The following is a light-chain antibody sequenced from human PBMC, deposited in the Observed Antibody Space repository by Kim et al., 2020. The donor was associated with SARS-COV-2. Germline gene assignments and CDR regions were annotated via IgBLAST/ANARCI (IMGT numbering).Light chain of an antibody. J-gene: IGKJ1*01. CDR3: QHRDNWPP. V-gene: IGKV3-11*01. Sequence: PGERATLYCRASHSVSSSLVWNQQKPGQAPRPLIYDASNRATGVPARFSGSGSGTDFTLTISSLEPEDFAVYYCQHRDNWPPFGQGTMVDIK. CDR2: DAS. CDR1: HSVSSS.